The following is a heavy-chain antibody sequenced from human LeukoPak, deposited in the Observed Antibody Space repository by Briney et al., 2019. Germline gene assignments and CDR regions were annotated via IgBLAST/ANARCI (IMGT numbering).Heavy chain of an antibody. CDR3: ASGSYSYWYFDF. V-gene: IGHV3-23*01. J-gene: IGHJ2*01. CDR2: ISGSDYTT. CDR1: GFTFTIYG. Sequence: PRGTLRLSCAASGFTFTIYGMNWVRQAPGKVLEWVSGISGSDYTTYYADSEKGRFTISRDNAKNSLYLQMNSLRAEDTAVYYCASGSYSYWYFDFWGRGTLVTVSS. D-gene: IGHD1-26*01.